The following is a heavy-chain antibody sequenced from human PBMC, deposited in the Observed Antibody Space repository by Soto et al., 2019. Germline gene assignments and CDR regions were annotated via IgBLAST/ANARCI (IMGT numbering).Heavy chain of an antibody. J-gene: IGHJ6*02. CDR3: ARAIRAVAVYYYYYGMDV. D-gene: IGHD6-19*01. V-gene: IGHV3-21*01. Sequence: PGGSLRLSCAASGFTFSSYSMNWVRQAPGKGLEWVSSISSSSSYIYYADSVKGRFTISRDNAKNSLYLQMNSLRAEDTAVYYCARAIRAVAVYYYYYGMDVWGQGTTVTVSS. CDR1: GFTFSSYS. CDR2: ISSSSSYI.